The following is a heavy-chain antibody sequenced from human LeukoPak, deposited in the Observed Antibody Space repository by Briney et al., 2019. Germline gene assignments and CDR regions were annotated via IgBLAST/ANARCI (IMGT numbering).Heavy chain of an antibody. CDR3: AREAFNYGDHYFDY. V-gene: IGHV3-74*01. Sequence: GGTLRLSCAASGFTLSSYWMHWVRQAPGKGLVWVPRMNSDGSSTTYADSVKGRFTISRDNAKNALYLQMSSLRAEDTAVYHCAREAFNYGDHYFDYWGQGTLVAVSS. D-gene: IGHD4-17*01. CDR2: MNSDGSST. CDR1: GFTLSSYW. J-gene: IGHJ4*02.